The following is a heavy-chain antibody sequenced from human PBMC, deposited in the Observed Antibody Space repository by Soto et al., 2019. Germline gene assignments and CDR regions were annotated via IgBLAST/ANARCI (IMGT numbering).Heavy chain of an antibody. CDR2: ISGSGGST. Sequence: GGSLRLSCAASGFTFSSYAMSWVRQAPGKGLEWVSAISGSGGSTYYADSVKGRFTISRDNSKNTLYLQMNSLRAEDTAVYYCARGAYGDYEASWEDWFDPWGQGTLVTVSS. CDR3: ARGAYGDYEASWEDWFDP. J-gene: IGHJ5*02. CDR1: GFTFSSYA. D-gene: IGHD4-17*01. V-gene: IGHV3-23*01.